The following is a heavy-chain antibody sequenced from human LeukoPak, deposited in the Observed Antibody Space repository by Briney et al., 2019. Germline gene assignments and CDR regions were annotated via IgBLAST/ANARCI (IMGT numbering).Heavy chain of an antibody. CDR1: GGSISSYY. Sequence: SETLSLTCTVSGGSISSYYWSWIRQPPGKGLEWIGYIYYSGSTNYNPSLKSRVTILLDTSKNQFSLKLSSVTAADTAVYYCARGGYSSIASRYAFDPWGQGTLVSVSS. CDR2: IYYSGST. V-gene: IGHV4-59*01. J-gene: IGHJ5*02. CDR3: ARGGYSSIASRYAFDP. D-gene: IGHD6-6*01.